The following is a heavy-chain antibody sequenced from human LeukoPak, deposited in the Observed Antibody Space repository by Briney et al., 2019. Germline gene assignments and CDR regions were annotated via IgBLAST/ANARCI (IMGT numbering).Heavy chain of an antibody. Sequence: GGSLRLSCAASGFTFSQYWTHWVRQVPGKGPVCVSGINSDGRSTYYAGFVKGRFTISRDNAKNTLYLQMNSLGAEDTAIYYSARGTNSWNDEGWFDPWGQGTLVTVSS. D-gene: IGHD1-1*01. CDR3: ARGTNSWNDEGWFDP. CDR2: INSDGRST. CDR1: GFTFSQYW. J-gene: IGHJ5*02. V-gene: IGHV3-74*01.